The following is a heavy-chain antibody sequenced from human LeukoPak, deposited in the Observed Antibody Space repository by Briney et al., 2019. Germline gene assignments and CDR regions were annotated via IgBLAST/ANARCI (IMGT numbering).Heavy chain of an antibody. V-gene: IGHV3-23*01. J-gene: IGHJ4*02. D-gene: IGHD2-15*01. Sequence: GGSLRLSCAASGFTFSRYAMSWVRQAPGKGLEWVSTMSGSTYYADSVKGRFTISRDNSKNTLYLQMNSLRAEDTAVYDCAKGRCSGGSCRWAFDYWGQGMLVTVSS. CDR1: GFTFSRYA. CDR2: MSGST. CDR3: AKGRCSGGSCRWAFDY.